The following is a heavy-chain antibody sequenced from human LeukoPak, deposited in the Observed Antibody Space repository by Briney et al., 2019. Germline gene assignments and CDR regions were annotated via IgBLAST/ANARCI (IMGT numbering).Heavy chain of an antibody. J-gene: IGHJ3*02. CDR2: IKGDGSTT. Sequence: GGSLRLSCAASGFTFSKYWMHWVRQPPGKGLTWVARIKGDGSTTSYADSVKGRFIISRDNAKNTLYLQMNSLSNEDTALYYCASLKAGGTGPAAFDIWGQGTMVHVYS. CDR1: GFTFSKYW. CDR3: ASLKAGGTGPAAFDI. V-gene: IGHV3-74*01.